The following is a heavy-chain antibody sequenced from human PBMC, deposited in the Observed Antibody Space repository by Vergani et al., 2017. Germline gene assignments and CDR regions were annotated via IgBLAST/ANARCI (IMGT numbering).Heavy chain of an antibody. CDR2: MNPNSGNT. Sequence: QVHLVQSGAEVKKPGASVKVSCKASGYTFTSYDINWVRQATGQGLEWMGWMNPNSGNTGYAQKFQGRVTMTRNTSISTTYMELSSLRSEDTAVYYCARGLNGFWRLSYYYYMDVWGKGTTVTVSS. D-gene: IGHD3-3*01. V-gene: IGHV1-8*01. CDR3: ARGLNGFWRLSYYYYMDV. CDR1: GYTFTSYD. J-gene: IGHJ6*03.